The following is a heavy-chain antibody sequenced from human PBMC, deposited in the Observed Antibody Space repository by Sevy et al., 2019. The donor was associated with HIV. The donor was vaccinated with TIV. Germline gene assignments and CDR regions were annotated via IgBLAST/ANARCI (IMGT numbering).Heavy chain of an antibody. D-gene: IGHD6-6*01. Sequence: GGSLRLSCAASGFTFSSYWMHWVRQAPGKGLVWVSRINSDGSSTSYADSVKGRFTISRDNAKNTLYLQMNSLRAEDTAVYYCARDFEAARPFYYYGMDVWGQGTTVTVSS. CDR1: GFTFSSYW. J-gene: IGHJ6*02. CDR2: INSDGSST. CDR3: ARDFEAARPFYYYGMDV. V-gene: IGHV3-74*01.